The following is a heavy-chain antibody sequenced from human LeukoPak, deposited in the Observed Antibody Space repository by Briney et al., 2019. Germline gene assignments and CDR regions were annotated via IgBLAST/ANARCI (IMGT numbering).Heavy chain of an antibody. CDR1: GYTFTSYA. CDR3: ARKVHCSSTSYYTWVRYYYYGMDV. J-gene: IGHJ6*02. CDR2: INTNTGNP. V-gene: IGHV7-4-1*02. Sequence: GASVNVSCKASGYTFTSYAMNWVRQAPGQGLEWMGWINTNTGNPTYAQGFTGRFVFSLDTSVSTAYLQISSLKAEDTAVYYCARKVHCSSTSYYTWVRYYYYGMDVWGQGTTVTVSS. D-gene: IGHD2-2*02.